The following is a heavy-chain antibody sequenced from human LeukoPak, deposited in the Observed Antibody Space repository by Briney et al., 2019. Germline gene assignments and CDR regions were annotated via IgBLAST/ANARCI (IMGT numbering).Heavy chain of an antibody. J-gene: IGHJ4*02. D-gene: IGHD3-22*01. Sequence: ASVKVSCKASGYTFTDYYIHWVRQAPGQGLEWMGWISAYNGNTNYAQKLQGRVTMTTDTSTSTAYMELRSLRSDDPAVYYCARDLPTYYYDSSGYYYFDYWGQGTLVTVSS. CDR1: GYTFTDYY. V-gene: IGHV1-18*04. CDR2: ISAYNGNT. CDR3: ARDLPTYYYDSSGYYYFDY.